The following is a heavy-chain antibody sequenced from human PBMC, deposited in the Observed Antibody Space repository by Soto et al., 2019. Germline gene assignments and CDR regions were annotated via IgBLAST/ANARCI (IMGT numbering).Heavy chain of an antibody. CDR3: AKDGLKYSGYDYGRSDY. CDR1: GIPFSSYA. J-gene: IGHJ4*02. V-gene: IGHV3-23*01. D-gene: IGHD5-12*01. CDR2: ISGSGGST. Sequence: PGESKSLSCTASGIPFSSYAMSWVRPATGKGLEWVSAISGSGGSTYYADSVKGRFTISRDNSKNTLYLQMNSLRAEDTAVYYCAKDGLKYSGYDYGRSDYWGQGTRVTVSP.